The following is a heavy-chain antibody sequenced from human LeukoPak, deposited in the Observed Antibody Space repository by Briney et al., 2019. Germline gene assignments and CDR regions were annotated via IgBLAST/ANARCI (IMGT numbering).Heavy chain of an antibody. J-gene: IGHJ4*02. CDR3: ARDIYGGNPRTDY. CDR1: GFTFNTYS. V-gene: IGHV3-48*02. CDR2: ISSSGDTI. D-gene: IGHD4-23*01. Sequence: GGSLRLSCAASGFTFNTYSMNWVRQAPGKGLAWISYISSSGDTIYHAESVQGRFTISRDNAKSSLYLQMNSLRDEDTGVYYCARDIYGGNPRTDYWGPGTLVTVSS.